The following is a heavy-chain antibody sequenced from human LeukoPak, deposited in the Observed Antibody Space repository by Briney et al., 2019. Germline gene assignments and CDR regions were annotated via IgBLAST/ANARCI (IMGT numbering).Heavy chain of an antibody. J-gene: IGHJ3*02. Sequence: PGGSLRLSCAASGFTFSSYGMHWVRQAPGKGLGWVAVIWYDGSNKYYADSVKGRFTISRDNSKNTMYLQMNSLRAEDTAVYYSARDITIVGGYDASDIWGQGTMVTVSS. V-gene: IGHV3-33*01. CDR1: GFTFSSYG. CDR2: IWYDGSNK. CDR3: ARDITIVGGYDASDI. D-gene: IGHD1-26*01.